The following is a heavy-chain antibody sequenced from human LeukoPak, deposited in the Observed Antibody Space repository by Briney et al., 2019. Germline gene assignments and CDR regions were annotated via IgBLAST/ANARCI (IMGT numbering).Heavy chain of an antibody. CDR1: GFTFTSSA. D-gene: IGHD6-19*01. Sequence: GGSLRLSCAASGFTFTSSAMSWVRQAPGKGLEWVSDISGSGGSTYYGESVKGRFTISRDNSKNTLYLQMNSLRAEDTAVYYCARGPLAVDYYYYYYMDVWGKGTTVTISS. V-gene: IGHV3-23*01. CDR3: ARGPLAVDYYYYYYMDV. CDR2: ISGSGGST. J-gene: IGHJ6*03.